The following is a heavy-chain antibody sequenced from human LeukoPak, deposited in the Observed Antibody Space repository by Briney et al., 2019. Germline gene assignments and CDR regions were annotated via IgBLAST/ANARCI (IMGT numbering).Heavy chain of an antibody. CDR1: GFTFSSYA. Sequence: PGGSLRLSCAASGFTFSSYAMSWVRQAPGKGLEWVSAISGSGGSTYYADSVKGRFTISRDNSKNTLYVQVNSLGTEETAAYYCAKGSYYDSSGSFYFDYWGQGTLVTVSS. CDR2: ISGSGGST. V-gene: IGHV3-23*01. J-gene: IGHJ4*02. CDR3: AKGSYYDSSGSFYFDY. D-gene: IGHD3-22*01.